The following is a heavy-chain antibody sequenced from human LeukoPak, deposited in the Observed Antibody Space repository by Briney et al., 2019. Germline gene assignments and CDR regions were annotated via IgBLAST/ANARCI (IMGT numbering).Heavy chain of an antibody. D-gene: IGHD4-17*01. J-gene: IGHJ6*02. CDR3: AKEALSYGDPDYYGMDV. CDR1: GFIFSSYG. V-gene: IGHV3-30*02. CDR2: IRYDGSNK. Sequence: GGSLRLSCGASGFIFSSYGMHWVRQAPGKGLEWVAFIRYDGSNKYYADSVKGRFTISRDNSKNTLYLQMNSLRAEDTAVYYCAKEALSYGDPDYYGMDVWGQGTTVTVSS.